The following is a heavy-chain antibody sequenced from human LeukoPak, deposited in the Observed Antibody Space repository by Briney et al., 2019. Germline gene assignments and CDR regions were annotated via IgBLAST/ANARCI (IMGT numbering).Heavy chain of an antibody. Sequence: GGSLRLSCAASGFTFSSYGMHWVRQAPGKGLEGVAFIRYDGSNKYYADSVKGRFTISRDNSKNTLYLQMNSLRAEDTAVYYCAKDQSLVGATGDAFDIWGQGTMVTVSS. V-gene: IGHV3-30*02. CDR1: GFTFSSYG. D-gene: IGHD1-26*01. J-gene: IGHJ3*02. CDR3: AKDQSLVGATGDAFDI. CDR2: IRYDGSNK.